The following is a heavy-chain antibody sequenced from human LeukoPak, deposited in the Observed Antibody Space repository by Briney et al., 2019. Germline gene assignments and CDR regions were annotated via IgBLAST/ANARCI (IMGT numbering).Heavy chain of an antibody. Sequence: SETLSLTCTVSVGPTGGSYWTWFRKPPGRGLNGIGNSYTSGSTNYNPSLKSRVTISVDTSKNQFSLKLSSVTAADTAVYYCASSYDCGGDCYSGPFWYWGQGTLVTVSS. CDR1: VGPTGGSY. J-gene: IGHJ4*02. D-gene: IGHD2-21*02. V-gene: IGHV4-4*09. CDR2: SYTSGST. CDR3: ASSYDCGGDCYSGPFWY.